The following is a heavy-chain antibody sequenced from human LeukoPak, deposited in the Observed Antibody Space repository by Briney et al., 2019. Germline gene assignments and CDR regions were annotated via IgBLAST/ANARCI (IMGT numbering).Heavy chain of an antibody. Sequence: GGSLRLSCAASGFTFSSYAMHWVRQAPGKGLEYVSAISSNGGSTYYANSVKGRFTISRDNSKNTLYLQMGSLRAEDMAVYYCARGWNYDILTGPVDYWGQGTLVTVSS. CDR1: GFTFSSYA. J-gene: IGHJ4*02. V-gene: IGHV3-64*01. CDR3: ARGWNYDILTGPVDY. D-gene: IGHD3-9*01. CDR2: ISSNGGST.